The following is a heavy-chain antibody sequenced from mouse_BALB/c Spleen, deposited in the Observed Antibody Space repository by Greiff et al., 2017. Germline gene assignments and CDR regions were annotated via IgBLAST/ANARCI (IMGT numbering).Heavy chain of an antibody. CDR3: TRGLLRNYYAMDY. V-gene: IGHV1-5*01. D-gene: IGHD1-1*01. J-gene: IGHJ4*01. CDR2: IYPGNSDT. CDR1: GYTFTSYW. Sequence: VQLQQSGTVLARPGASVKMSCKASGYTFTSYWMHWVKQRPGQGLEWIGAIYPGNSDTSYNQKFKGKAKLTAVTSTSTAYMELSSLTNEDSAVYYCTRGLLRNYYAMDYWGQGTSVTVSS.